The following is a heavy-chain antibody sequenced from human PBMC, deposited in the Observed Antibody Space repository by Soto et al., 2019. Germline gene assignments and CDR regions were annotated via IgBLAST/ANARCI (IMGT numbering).Heavy chain of an antibody. CDR2: INHSGST. V-gene: IGHV4-34*01. J-gene: IGHJ4*02. D-gene: IGHD3-16*01. CDR1: GGSFSGYY. CDR3: ARGALDRTFGGSGYRY. Sequence: SETLSLTCAVYGGSFSGYYWSWIRQPPGKGLEWIGEINHSGSTNYNPFLKSRVTISVDTSKNQFSLKLSSVTAADTAVYYCARGALDRTFGGSGYRYWGQGTLVTVSS.